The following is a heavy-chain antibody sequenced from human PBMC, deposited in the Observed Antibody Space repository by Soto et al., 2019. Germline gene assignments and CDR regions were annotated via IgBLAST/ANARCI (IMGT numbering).Heavy chain of an antibody. V-gene: IGHV3-30*03. CDR1: GFTFSSFG. D-gene: IGHD3-10*01. CDR3: VAFGELLKDYFDY. J-gene: IGHJ4*02. Sequence: GGSLRLSCAASGFTFSSFGMHWVRQAPGKGLEWVAVISYDGSERYYADSVKGRFTISRDNSKNTLFLQMNSLRVEDTAVYHCVAFGELLKDYFDYWGQGTLVTVSS. CDR2: ISYDGSER.